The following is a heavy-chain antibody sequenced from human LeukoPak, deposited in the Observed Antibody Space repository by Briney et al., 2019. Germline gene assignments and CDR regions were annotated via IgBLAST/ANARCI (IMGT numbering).Heavy chain of an antibody. J-gene: IGHJ2*01. CDR3: ARRNVLLWFGEPLGWYFDL. Sequence: SETLSLTCTVSGSSISSYYWSWIRQPPGKGLEWIGYIYYSGSTNYDPSLTSRVTISVDTSKNQFSLKLSSVTAADTAVYHCARRNVLLWFGEPLGWYFDLWGRGTLVTVSS. CDR2: IYYSGST. D-gene: IGHD3-10*01. V-gene: IGHV4-59*01. CDR1: GSSISSYY.